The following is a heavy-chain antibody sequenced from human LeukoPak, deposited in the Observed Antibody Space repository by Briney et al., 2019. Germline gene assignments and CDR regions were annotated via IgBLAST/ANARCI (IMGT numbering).Heavy chain of an antibody. J-gene: IGHJ4*02. D-gene: IGHD3-22*01. CDR2: ISACNGNT. Sequence: ASVKVSCKASGYTFTSYGISWVRQAPGQGLEWMGWISACNGNTNYAQKLQGRVTMTTDTSTSTAYMELRSLRSDDTAVYYCARASYYYDSSGLDYWGQGTLVTVSS. V-gene: IGHV1-18*01. CDR3: ARASYYYDSSGLDY. CDR1: GYTFTSYG.